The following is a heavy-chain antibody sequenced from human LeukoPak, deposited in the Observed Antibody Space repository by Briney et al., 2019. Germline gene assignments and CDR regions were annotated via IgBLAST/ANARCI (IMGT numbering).Heavy chain of an antibody. CDR3: ARVPGPYTTSRFDF. J-gene: IGHJ4*02. D-gene: IGHD2-2*02. V-gene: IGHV1-2*02. CDR2: IDPASGGT. Sequence: GASVRVSCKTSGYTFSAHYLHWVRQAPGQRLEWVGRIDPASGGTHYAQKFQGRVTVTRDTSTTTVDMELSGLRSDDTAVYYCARVPGPYTTSRFDFWGQGTLVTVSS. CDR1: GYTFSAHY.